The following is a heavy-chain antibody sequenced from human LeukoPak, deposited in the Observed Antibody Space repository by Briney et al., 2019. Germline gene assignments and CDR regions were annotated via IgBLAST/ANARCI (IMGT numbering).Heavy chain of an antibody. CDR1: GFTFSSYG. CDR2: ISYDGSNK. CDR3: AKEIVGATTYGVEGDASDI. J-gene: IGHJ3*02. Sequence: GGSLRLSCAASGFTFSSYGMHWVRQAPGKGLEWVAVISYDGSNKYYADSVKGRFTISRDNSKNTLYLQMNSLRAEDTAVYYCAKEIVGATTYGVEGDASDIWGQGTMVTVSS. V-gene: IGHV3-30*18. D-gene: IGHD1-26*01.